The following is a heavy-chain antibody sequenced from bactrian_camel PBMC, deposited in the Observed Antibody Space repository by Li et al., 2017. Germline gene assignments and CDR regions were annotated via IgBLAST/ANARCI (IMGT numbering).Heavy chain of an antibody. Sequence: QVQLVESGGGSVQAGGALRLSCVVSGFTEITFCMGWLRQGPGKAREVIASTDSDGNTKYADSVEGRFTITRDNDLKTLYLQMNSLEPEDTAMYYCAADYRCEVVDGVSLVRHFRYAGQGTQVTVS. V-gene: IGHV3S55*01. D-gene: IGHD6*01. CDR2: TDSDGNT. J-gene: IGHJ4*01. CDR1: GFTEITFC.